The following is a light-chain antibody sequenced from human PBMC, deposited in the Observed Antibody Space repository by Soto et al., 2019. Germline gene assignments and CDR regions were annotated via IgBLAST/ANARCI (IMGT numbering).Light chain of an antibody. CDR3: QQYNDWPLT. CDR2: GAF. V-gene: IGKV3-15*01. Sequence: EIMMTQSAVTLSVSPGERATLSCRASQSVSTNLAWYQQKPGQAPSLLIYGAFTRATGIPARFSGTGSGTEFTLTISSLQSEDFALYYCQQYNDWPLTFAQRTKVDI. J-gene: IGKJ1*01. CDR1: QSVSTN.